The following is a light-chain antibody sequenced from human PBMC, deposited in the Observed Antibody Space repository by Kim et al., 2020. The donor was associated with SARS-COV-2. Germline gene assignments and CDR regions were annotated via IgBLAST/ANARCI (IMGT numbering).Light chain of an antibody. CDR1: QGISNY. CDR2: SAS. CDR3: QEYDSAPWR. J-gene: IGKJ1*01. V-gene: IGKV1-27*01. Sequence: DIQMTQSPSYLSASVGDGVTITCRASQGISNYLAWYQQKPGRVPRVLIYSASTLLSGVPSRFSGSRSGTDFTLTISSLQPEDVATYYCQEYDSAPWRFGQGTKVDIK.